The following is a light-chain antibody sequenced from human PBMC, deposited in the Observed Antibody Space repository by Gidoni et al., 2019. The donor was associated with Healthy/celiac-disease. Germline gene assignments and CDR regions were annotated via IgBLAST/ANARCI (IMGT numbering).Light chain of an antibody. CDR2: DAS. J-gene: IGKJ1*01. CDR1: QDISNY. Sequence: DLQITPSPSSLSSSVGDRVTITCQASQDISNYLNWYQQKPGKAPKLLIYDASNLETGVPSRFSGSGSGTDVTFTISSRQPEDIATYYCQQYDNRPPETFGQGTKVEIK. CDR3: QQYDNRPPET. V-gene: IGKV1-33*01.